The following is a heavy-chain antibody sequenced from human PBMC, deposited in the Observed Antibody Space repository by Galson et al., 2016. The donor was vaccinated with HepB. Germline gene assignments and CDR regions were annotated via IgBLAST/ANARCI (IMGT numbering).Heavy chain of an antibody. D-gene: IGHD4-23*01. CDR3: ARADDYGGLGSGFDF. V-gene: IGHV3-33*01. CDR2: IWYDINKR. CDR1: GFVFSTYG. Sequence: SLRLSCAASGFVFSTYGMHWVRQAPGKGLEWVAVIWYDINKRWHADSVKGRFTISRDNSKNTLYLEMTSLRAEDTAVYYCARADDYGGLGSGFDFWGQGTMVTVSS. J-gene: IGHJ3*01.